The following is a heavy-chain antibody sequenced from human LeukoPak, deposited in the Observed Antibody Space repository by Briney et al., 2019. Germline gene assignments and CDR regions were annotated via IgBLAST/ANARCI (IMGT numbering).Heavy chain of an antibody. Sequence: GWSLRLSCAASGFTFSSYGMHWVRQAPGKGLEWVAVISYDGSNKYYADSVKGRFTISRDNSKNTLYLQMNSLRAEDTAVYYCAKESPKWELLSLNYWGQGTLVTVSS. CDR2: ISYDGSNK. CDR1: GFTFSSYG. J-gene: IGHJ4*02. D-gene: IGHD1-26*01. CDR3: AKESPKWELLSLNY. V-gene: IGHV3-30*18.